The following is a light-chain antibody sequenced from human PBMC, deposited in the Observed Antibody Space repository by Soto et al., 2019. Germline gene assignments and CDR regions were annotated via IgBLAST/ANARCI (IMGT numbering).Light chain of an antibody. CDR1: QSVSNS. CDR2: EAS. Sequence: EVVLTQSPATLSFSPGDRATLSCRASQSVSNSLAWYQQRPGQAPRLLIYEASKRATGIPASFSGSGSGTDFTLTITGLESEDFAVYYCQQRSTSPWTFGQGNNLQI. CDR3: QQRSTSPWT. J-gene: IGKJ2*02. V-gene: IGKV3-11*01.